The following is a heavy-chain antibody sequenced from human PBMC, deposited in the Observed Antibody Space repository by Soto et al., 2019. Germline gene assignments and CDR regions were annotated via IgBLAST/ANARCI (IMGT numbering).Heavy chain of an antibody. CDR2: IWYDGSNK. D-gene: IGHD4-17*01. CDR1: GFTFSSYG. V-gene: IGHV3-33*01. J-gene: IGHJ4*02. CDR3: ARVSDYGDYWVDY. Sequence: QVQLVESGGGVVQPGRSLRLSCAASGFTFSSYGMHWVRQAPGKGLEWVAVIWYDGSNKYYADSVKGRFTISRDNSKNTLYLQMNSLRAEDTAVYYCARVSDYGDYWVDYWGQGTLVTVSS.